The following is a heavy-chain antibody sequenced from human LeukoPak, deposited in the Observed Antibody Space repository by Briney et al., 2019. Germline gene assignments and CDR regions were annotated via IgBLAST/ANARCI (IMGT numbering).Heavy chain of an antibody. Sequence: SETLSLTCTVSGDSINSYYWSWIRQPPGKGLEWIGYIYYSGRTNHNPSLKSRVSISVDTSKNQFSLKLNSVTTADTAMYYCAIFGSGGSWGQGTLVTVSS. CDR2: IYYSGRT. V-gene: IGHV4-59*01. CDR3: AIFGSGGS. D-gene: IGHD2-15*01. CDR1: GDSINSYY. J-gene: IGHJ5*02.